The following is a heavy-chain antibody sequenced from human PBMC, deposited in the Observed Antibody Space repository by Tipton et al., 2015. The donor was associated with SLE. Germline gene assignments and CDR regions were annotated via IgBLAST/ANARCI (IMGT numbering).Heavy chain of an antibody. CDR3: AIAAARTYYGMDV. Sequence: SLRLSCTASEFTFSSYWMSWVRQAPGKGLGWVANIKQDGSEKYYVDSVKGRFTISRDNAKNSLYLQMNSLRAEDTAVYYCAIAAARTYYGMDVWGQGTTVTVSS. J-gene: IGHJ6*02. D-gene: IGHD6-13*01. V-gene: IGHV3-7*01. CDR2: IKQDGSEK. CDR1: EFTFSSYW.